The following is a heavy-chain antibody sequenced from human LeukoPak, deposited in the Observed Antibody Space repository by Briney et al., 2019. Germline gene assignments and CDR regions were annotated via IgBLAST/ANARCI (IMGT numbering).Heavy chain of an antibody. Sequence: SETLSLTCTVSGYSITSGYYWGWIRQPPGKGLEWIRSIYHSWSTDYNPSLKSRVTLSVDKSKNQFSLRLSSVTAADTAVYYCAAAAVAVDYWGQGTLVTVSS. CDR1: GYSITSGYY. CDR3: AAAAVAVDY. D-gene: IGHD6-19*01. V-gene: IGHV4-38-2*02. J-gene: IGHJ4*02. CDR2: IYHSWST.